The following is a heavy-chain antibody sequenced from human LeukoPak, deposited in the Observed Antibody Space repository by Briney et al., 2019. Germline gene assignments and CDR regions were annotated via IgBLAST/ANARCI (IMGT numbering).Heavy chain of an antibody. Sequence: SETLSLTCAVSGGSISSSNWWSWVRQPPGKGLEWIGEIYHSGSTNYNPSLKSRVTISVDKSKNQFSLKLSSVTAADTAVYYCARDPHSSGTDAFDIWGQGTMVTVSS. D-gene: IGHD6-19*01. CDR1: GGSISSSNW. J-gene: IGHJ3*02. CDR3: ARDPHSSGTDAFDI. V-gene: IGHV4-4*02. CDR2: IYHSGST.